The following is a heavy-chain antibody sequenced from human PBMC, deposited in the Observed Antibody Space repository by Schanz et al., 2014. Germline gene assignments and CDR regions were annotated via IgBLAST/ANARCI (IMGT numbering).Heavy chain of an antibody. V-gene: IGHV1-3*01. CDR3: ARDLTVDTGYVVRYCYYGMDV. J-gene: IGHJ6*02. CDR1: GYTFTSYS. CDR2: INAGTGNT. Sequence: QVQLVQSGAEVKKPGASVKVSCKASGYTFTSYSIHWVRQAPGQRLEWMGWINAGTGNTEYSQKLQGRVNVAWDTLASTAYREVCKLRPEVTAVYFCARDLTVDTGYVVRYCYYGMDVWGQGTTVTVSS. D-gene: IGHD5-12*01.